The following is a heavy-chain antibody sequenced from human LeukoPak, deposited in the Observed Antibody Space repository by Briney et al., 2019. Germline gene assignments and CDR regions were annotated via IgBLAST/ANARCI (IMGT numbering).Heavy chain of an antibody. Sequence: GASVKVSCKASGYTFTSYGINWVRQAPGQGLEWMGWISAYNGNTNYAQKLQGRVTMTTDTSTSTAYMELRRLRSDDTAVYYCATTPGGGSYNYWGQGTLVTVSS. D-gene: IGHD1-26*01. CDR3: ATTPGGGSYNY. V-gene: IGHV1-18*01. J-gene: IGHJ4*02. CDR1: GYTFTSYG. CDR2: ISAYNGNT.